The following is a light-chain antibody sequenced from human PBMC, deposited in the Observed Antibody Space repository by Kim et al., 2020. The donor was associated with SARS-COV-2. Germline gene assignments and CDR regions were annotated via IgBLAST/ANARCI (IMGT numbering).Light chain of an antibody. CDR3: SAWDSSLSAWV. Sequence: QTATITSHGNRNNVGNDVAAWLTQHQGHPPKLLPHRNNNQPSGISERLSASRSENTASLTISGLQPEDEADYYCSAWDSSLSAWVFGGGTQLTVL. CDR2: RNN. CDR1: RNNVGNDV. J-gene: IGLJ2*01. V-gene: IGLV10-54*01.